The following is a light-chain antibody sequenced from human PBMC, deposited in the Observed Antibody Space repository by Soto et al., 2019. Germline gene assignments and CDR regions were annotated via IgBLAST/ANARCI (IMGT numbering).Light chain of an antibody. CDR2: SNN. J-gene: IGLJ3*02. Sequence: QSVLTQPPSASGTPGQRVIISCSGSSSNIGSNSVNWYQHLPGTAPKLLIYSNNQRPSGVPDRFSGSKSGTSASLAISGLQSEDEADYYCAAWDDSLNGGVFGGGTKLTVL. CDR1: SSNIGSNS. CDR3: AAWDDSLNGGV. V-gene: IGLV1-44*01.